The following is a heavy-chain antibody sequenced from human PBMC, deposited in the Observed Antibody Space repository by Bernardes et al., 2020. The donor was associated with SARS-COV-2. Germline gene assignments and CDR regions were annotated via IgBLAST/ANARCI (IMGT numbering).Heavy chain of an antibody. D-gene: IGHD3-10*02. V-gene: IGHV3-30*18. CDR1: GFSFNNYG. Sequence: GGSLRLSCTASGFSFNNYGMHWVLQAPGKGLEWVAFISYEGRRQYYLDSLKGRFTVSRDFSKDTLYLQMNSLREDDTAVYYCVKRRSIFELWAGNFDFWGPETLVTDSS. CDR3: VKRRSIFELWAGNFDF. J-gene: IGHJ4*02. CDR2: ISYEGRRQ.